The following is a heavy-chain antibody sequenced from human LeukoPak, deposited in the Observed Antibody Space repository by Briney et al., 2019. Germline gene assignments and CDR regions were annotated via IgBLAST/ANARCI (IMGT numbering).Heavy chain of an antibody. J-gene: IGHJ4*02. CDR3: ARWTYYGSGSYYLGIDY. V-gene: IGHV5-51*01. CDR2: IYPGDSDT. Sequence: GESMKISCKGSGYSFTSYWIGWVRQMPGKGLEWMRIIYPGDSDTRYGPSFQGQVTISADKSISTAYLQWSSLKASDTAMYYCARWTYYGSGSYYLGIDYWGQGTLVTVSS. D-gene: IGHD3-10*01. CDR1: GYSFTSYW.